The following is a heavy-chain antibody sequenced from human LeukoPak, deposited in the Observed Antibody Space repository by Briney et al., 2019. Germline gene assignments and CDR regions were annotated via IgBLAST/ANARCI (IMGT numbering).Heavy chain of an antibody. D-gene: IGHD2-2*01. CDR1: GGSFSGYY. CDR2: INHSGST. Sequence: SETLSLTCAVYGGSFSGYYWSWIRQPPGKGLEWIGEINHSGSTNYNPSLKSRVTISVDTSKNQFSLKLSSVTAADTAVYYCAEYHLDCSSTSCSAGWFDPWGQGTLVTVPS. J-gene: IGHJ5*02. V-gene: IGHV4-34*01. CDR3: AEYHLDCSSTSCSAGWFDP.